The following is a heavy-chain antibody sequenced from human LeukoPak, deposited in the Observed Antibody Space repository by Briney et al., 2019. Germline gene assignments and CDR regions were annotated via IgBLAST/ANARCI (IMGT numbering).Heavy chain of an antibody. J-gene: IGHJ4*02. CDR3: AKGHSGYDYNY. Sequence: GGSLRLSCAASGFTFSSYAMSWVRQAPGKGLEWVSAISGSGGSTYYADSVKGRFTISRDNSKNTLYLQMNSLRAEDKAVYYCAKGHSGYDYNYWGQGTLVTVSS. D-gene: IGHD5-12*01. CDR2: ISGSGGST. CDR1: GFTFSSYA. V-gene: IGHV3-23*01.